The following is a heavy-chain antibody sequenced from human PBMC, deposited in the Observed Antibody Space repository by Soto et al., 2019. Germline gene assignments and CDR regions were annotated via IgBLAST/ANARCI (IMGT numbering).Heavy chain of an antibody. Sequence: PSETLSLTCTVSGGSISGRCWSWVRQSPGKGLEWIGYFCYTGSTNYNPSLKSRVTISVDRSKTQCSLKLTSVTAADTAVYYCAKSHYASSGYYIIDHWGQGTLVAVSS. V-gene: IGHV4-59*01. CDR2: FCYTGST. CDR3: AKSHYASSGYYIIDH. J-gene: IGHJ5*02. CDR1: GGSISGRC. D-gene: IGHD3-22*01.